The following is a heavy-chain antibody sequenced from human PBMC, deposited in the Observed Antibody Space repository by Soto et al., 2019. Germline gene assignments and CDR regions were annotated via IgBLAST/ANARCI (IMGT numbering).Heavy chain of an antibody. J-gene: IGHJ4*02. CDR1: GYIFTSYV. V-gene: IGHV1-3*01. CDR2: INAGNGNT. CDR3: ARGNQELDY. D-gene: IGHD1-26*01. Sequence: QVQIVQSGAEVKKPGASVRVSCKASGYIFTSYVMYWVRQAPGQRLEWMGWINAGNGNTKYSPKYQGRVTITRDTSASAAHMDLSSLTSEDTAVYFCARGNQELDYWGQGTLVTVSS.